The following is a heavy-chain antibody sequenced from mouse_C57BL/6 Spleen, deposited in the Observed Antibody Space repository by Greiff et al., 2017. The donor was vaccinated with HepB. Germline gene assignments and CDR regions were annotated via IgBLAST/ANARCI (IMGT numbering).Heavy chain of an antibody. V-gene: IGHV1-55*01. J-gene: IGHJ3*01. CDR3: ATSHWAWFAY. D-gene: IGHD4-1*01. CDR2: IYPGSGST. Sequence: QVQLQQPGAELVKPGASVTMSCKASGYTFTSYWINWVKQRPGQGLEWIGDIYPGSGSTNYNEKFKSKATLTVDTSSSTAYMQLISLTSEDSAVYYCATSHWAWFAYWGQGTLVTVSP. CDR1: GYTFTSYW.